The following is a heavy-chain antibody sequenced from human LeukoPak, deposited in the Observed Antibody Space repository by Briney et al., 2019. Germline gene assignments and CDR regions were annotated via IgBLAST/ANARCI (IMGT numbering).Heavy chain of an antibody. V-gene: IGHV3-23*01. CDR3: ARKGGNYYHYYYMDV. CDR2: ISGSGGST. CDR1: GFTFSSYA. D-gene: IGHD3-16*01. J-gene: IGHJ6*03. Sequence: GGSLRLSCAASGFTFSSYAMSWVRQAPGKGLEWVSAISGSGGSTYYADSVKGRFTISRDNSKNTLSLQMNSLRAEDTAVYYCARKGGNYYHYYYMDVWGKGTTVTVSS.